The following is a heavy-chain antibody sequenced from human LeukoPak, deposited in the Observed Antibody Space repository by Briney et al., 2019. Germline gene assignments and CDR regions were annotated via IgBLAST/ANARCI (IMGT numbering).Heavy chain of an antibody. D-gene: IGHD3-22*01. CDR3: ARGSPKSYYYDSSGYYLDY. Sequence: SVKVSCKASGYTFTNHAMHWVRQAPGQGLEWMGGIIPIFGTANYAQKFQGRVTITADESTSTAYMELSSLRSEDTAVYYCARGSPKSYYYDSSGYYLDYWGQGTLVTVSS. J-gene: IGHJ4*02. CDR2: IIPIFGTA. V-gene: IGHV1-69*13. CDR1: GYTFTNHA.